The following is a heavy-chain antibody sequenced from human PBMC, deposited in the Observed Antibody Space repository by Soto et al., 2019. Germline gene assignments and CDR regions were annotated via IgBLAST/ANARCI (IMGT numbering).Heavy chain of an antibody. CDR3: ARGSRSSGLDY. J-gene: IGHJ4*02. Sequence: GWSLRLSCAASGFTFIDHYMNWIRQAPGKGLEWVSYIVSSGRTLYYADSVKGRFTISRDNAKNSLYLQMNSLRAEDTAVYFCARGSRSSGLDYWGQGALVTVSS. CDR2: IVSSGRTL. CDR1: GFTFIDHY. D-gene: IGHD3-10*01. V-gene: IGHV3-11*01.